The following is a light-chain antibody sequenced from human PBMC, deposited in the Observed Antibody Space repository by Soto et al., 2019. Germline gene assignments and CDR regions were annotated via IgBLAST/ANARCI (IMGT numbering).Light chain of an antibody. CDR3: QQRSNCPQT. Sequence: EIVLTQSPATLSLSPGERATLSCRASQNVANYLDWYQQKPGQAPRLLIYESSNRAPGIEARFSGSGSGTDFTLTISSLEPEDFSVYYCQQRSNCPQTFGQGTKVDIK. V-gene: IGKV3-11*01. J-gene: IGKJ1*01. CDR2: ESS. CDR1: QNVANY.